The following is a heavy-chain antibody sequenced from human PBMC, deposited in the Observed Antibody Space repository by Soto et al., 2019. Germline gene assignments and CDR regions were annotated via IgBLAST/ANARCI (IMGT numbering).Heavy chain of an antibody. D-gene: IGHD2-2*01. V-gene: IGHV3-30*18. CDR1: GFTFSSYG. Sequence: QVQLVESGGGVVQPGRSLRLSCAASGFTFSSYGMHWVRQAPGKGLEWVAVISDDGSNKYYADSVKGRFTISRDNAKNTLYLQMHSLRAEDTAVYYCAKGTYIVVVPAYYGMDVWGQGTTVTVSS. CDR2: ISDDGSNK. J-gene: IGHJ6*02. CDR3: AKGTYIVVVPAYYGMDV.